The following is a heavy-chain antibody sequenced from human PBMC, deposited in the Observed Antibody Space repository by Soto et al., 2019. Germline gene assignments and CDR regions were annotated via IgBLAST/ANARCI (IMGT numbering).Heavy chain of an antibody. CDR2: ISYDGSNK. D-gene: IGHD3-3*02. J-gene: IGHJ2*01. Sequence: QVQLVESGGGVVQPGRSLRLSCAASGFTFSSYGMHWVRQAPGKGLEWVAVISYDGSNKYYADSVKGRFTISRDNSKNTLYLQMNSLRAEDTAVYYCAKDRAEHFWSGYFDLWGRGTLVTVSS. CDR3: AKDRAEHFWSGYFDL. V-gene: IGHV3-30*18. CDR1: GFTFSSYG.